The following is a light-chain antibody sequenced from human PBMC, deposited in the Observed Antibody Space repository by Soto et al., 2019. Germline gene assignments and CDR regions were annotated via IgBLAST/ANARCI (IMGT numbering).Light chain of an antibody. V-gene: IGLV2-8*01. CDR3: SSYAGSTNYV. CDR2: EVS. CDR1: SSDVGGYNY. J-gene: IGLJ1*01. Sequence: QSALTQPPSASGSPGQSVTISCTGTSSDVGGYNYVSWYQQHPGKAPKLMIYEVSLRPSGVPDRFSGSKSDNTASLTVSGLQAEDEGDYYCSSYAGSTNYVFGTGTKVTVL.